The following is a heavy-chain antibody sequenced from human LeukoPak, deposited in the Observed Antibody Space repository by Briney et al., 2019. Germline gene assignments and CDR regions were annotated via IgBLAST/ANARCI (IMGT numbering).Heavy chain of an antibody. CDR3: ARGGGTGAFDI. CDR2: IYYSGST. CDR1: GGSISSYY. D-gene: IGHD2-15*01. J-gene: IGHJ3*02. Sequence: SETLSLTCTVSGGSISSYYWSWIRQPPGKGLEWIGYIYYSGSTNYNPSLKSRVTISVDTPKNQFSLKLSSVTAADTAVYYCARGGGTGAFDIWGQGTMVTVSS. V-gene: IGHV4-59*01.